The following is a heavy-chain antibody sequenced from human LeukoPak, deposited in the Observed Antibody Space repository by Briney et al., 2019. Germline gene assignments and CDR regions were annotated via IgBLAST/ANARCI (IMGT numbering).Heavy chain of an antibody. J-gene: IGHJ5*02. D-gene: IGHD4-17*01. CDR1: GVSISSSNW. CDR2: IYHSGST. V-gene: IGHV4-4*02. Sequence: SETLSLTCAVSGVSISSSNWWSWVRQPPGKGLEWIGEIYHSGSTNYNPSLKSRVSISVDTSKNVLSPKLTSVTAADTAVYYCATCRDEFGDYGFTTWGPGNLVTVSS. CDR3: ATCRDEFGDYGFTT.